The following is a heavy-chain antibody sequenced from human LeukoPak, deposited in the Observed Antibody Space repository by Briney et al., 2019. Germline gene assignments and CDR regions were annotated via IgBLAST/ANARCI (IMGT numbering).Heavy chain of an antibody. CDR1: GYSISSGYY. D-gene: IGHD6-13*01. V-gene: IGHV4-38-2*01. Sequence: SETLSLTCAVSGYSISSGYYWGWIRQPPGKGLEWIGSIYHSGSTYYNPSPKSRVTISVDTSKNQFSLKLSSVTAADTAVYYCARAAAAGFHAFDIWGQGTMVTVSS. J-gene: IGHJ3*02. CDR2: IYHSGST. CDR3: ARAAAAGFHAFDI.